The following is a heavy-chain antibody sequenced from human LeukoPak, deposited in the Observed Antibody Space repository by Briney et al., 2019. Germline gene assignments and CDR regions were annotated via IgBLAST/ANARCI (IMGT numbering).Heavy chain of an antibody. J-gene: IGHJ4*02. Sequence: ASVGVSCKASGYTFTSYYMHWVRQAPGQGLEWMGIINPSGGRTSYAQKFQGRVTMTRDTSTGTVYMELSSLRSEDTAVYYCASLRSGDYEGFDYWGQGTLVTVSS. D-gene: IGHD2-21*02. CDR2: INPSGGRT. CDR1: GYTFTSYY. CDR3: ASLRSGDYEGFDY. V-gene: IGHV1-46*01.